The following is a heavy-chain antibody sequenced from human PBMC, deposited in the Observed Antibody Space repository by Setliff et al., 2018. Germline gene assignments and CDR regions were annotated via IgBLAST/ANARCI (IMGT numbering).Heavy chain of an antibody. CDR1: GFTFNAYA. V-gene: IGHV3-23*01. J-gene: IGHJ4*02. D-gene: IGHD3-3*01. CDR3: AKDLASWSPDR. CDR2: ISATGGAT. Sequence: LGGSLRLSCAASGFTFNAYAMSWVRQAPGKGLEWVALISATGGATYYADSVKGRFTIFGDNSKNSLYLQMNDLRAEDTAVYYCAKDLASWSPDRWGLGTLVTVSS.